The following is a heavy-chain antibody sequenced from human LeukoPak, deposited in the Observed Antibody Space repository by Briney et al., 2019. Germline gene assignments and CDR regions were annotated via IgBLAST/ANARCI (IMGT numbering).Heavy chain of an antibody. CDR3: GRGETYYYDSSDDAFDI. V-gene: IGHV4-4*07. CDR1: GGSISSYY. J-gene: IGHJ3*02. CDR2: IYTSGST. D-gene: IGHD3-22*01. Sequence: SETLSLTCTVSGGSISSYYWSWIRQPAGKGLEWIGRIYTSGSTNYNPSLKSRVTMSVDTSKNQFSLKLSSVTAADTAVYYCGRGETYYYDSSDDAFDIWGQGTMVTVSS.